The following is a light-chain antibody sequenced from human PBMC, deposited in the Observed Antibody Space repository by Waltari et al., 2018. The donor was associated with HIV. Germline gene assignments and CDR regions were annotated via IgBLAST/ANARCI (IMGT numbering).Light chain of an antibody. V-gene: IGLV1-44*01. J-gene: IGLJ2*01. Sequence: QSVLTQPPSASGTPRPRVTTPCSRRSPHPGRNTVNSYQPLPGTAPKLLIYRNNQRPSGVPDRFSGSKSGTSASLAISGLQSEDEADYYCAVWGDSLNGPVFGGGTKLTVL. CDR1: SPHPGRNT. CDR2: RNN. CDR3: AVWGDSLNGPV.